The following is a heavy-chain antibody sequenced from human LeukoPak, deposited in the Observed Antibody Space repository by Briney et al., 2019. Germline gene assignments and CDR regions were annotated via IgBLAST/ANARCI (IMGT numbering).Heavy chain of an antibody. Sequence: SETLSLTCVVYGESFSGYYWGWIRQPPGKGLEWIGEINHSGGTNYNPSLKSRVTISVDTSKNQISLELRSVAAADTAVYYCASLITMIDHWGQGTLVTVSS. CDR1: GESFSGYY. J-gene: IGHJ5*02. V-gene: IGHV4-34*01. D-gene: IGHD3-22*01. CDR2: INHSGGT. CDR3: ASLITMIDH.